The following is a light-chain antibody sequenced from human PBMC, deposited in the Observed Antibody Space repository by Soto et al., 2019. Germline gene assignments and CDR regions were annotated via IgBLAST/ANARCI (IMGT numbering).Light chain of an antibody. Sequence: IQLTQSPASLSASVGDRVTLTCRASQAISSYLAWYQQQPGKAPKLLIYGASTLQSGVPSRFSGSGSGTDFTLTISSRQPEDFATYYCQQLYSNPRFTFGPGTKVDIK. CDR3: QQLYSNPRFT. V-gene: IGKV1-9*01. CDR1: QAISSY. CDR2: GAS. J-gene: IGKJ3*01.